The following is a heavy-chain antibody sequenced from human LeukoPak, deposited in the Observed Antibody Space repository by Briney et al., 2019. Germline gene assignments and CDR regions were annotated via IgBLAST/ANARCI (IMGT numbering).Heavy chain of an antibody. CDR3: ARVSYGGNFFDY. J-gene: IGHJ4*02. CDR1: GVSISSGGYY. CDR2: IYFSENT. V-gene: IGHV4-31*03. D-gene: IGHD2-21*01. Sequence: SETLSLTCTVSGVSISSGGYYWSWIRQHPGKGLEWIGYIYFSENTYYNPSLKSRVTISVDTSKNQFSLKLSSVTAADTAVYYCARVSYGGNFFDYWGQGTLVTVS.